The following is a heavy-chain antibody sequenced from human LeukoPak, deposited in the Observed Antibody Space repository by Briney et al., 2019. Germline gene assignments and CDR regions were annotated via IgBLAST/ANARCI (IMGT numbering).Heavy chain of an antibody. CDR2: IKQDGSEK. CDR3: AREYDFWSGYPLDY. D-gene: IGHD3-3*01. V-gene: IGHV3-7*01. J-gene: IGHJ4*02. CDR1: GFTFSDYY. Sequence: GGSLRLSCAVSGFTFSDYYMSWVRQAPGKGLEWVANIKQDGSEKYYVDSVKGRFTISRDNAKNSLYLQMNSLRAEDTAVYYCAREYDFWSGYPLDYWGQGTLVTVSS.